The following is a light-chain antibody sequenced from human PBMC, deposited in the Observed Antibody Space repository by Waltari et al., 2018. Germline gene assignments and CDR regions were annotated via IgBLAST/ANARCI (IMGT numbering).Light chain of an antibody. CDR2: WAS. CDR3: QQYYSSPWT. V-gene: IGKV4-1*01. J-gene: IGKJ1*01. Sequence: DIVMTQSPDPLAVSLGQRAPITRQSGQSVLYTSYNKNFLAWYQQKPGQPPKLLIYWASTRESGVPDRFSGSGSGTDFTLTISSLQSEDVAVYYCQQYYSSPWTFGQGSKVEIK. CDR1: QSVLYTSYNKNF.